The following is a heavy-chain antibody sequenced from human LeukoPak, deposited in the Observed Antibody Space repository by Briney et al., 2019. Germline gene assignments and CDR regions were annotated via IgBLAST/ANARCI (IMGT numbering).Heavy chain of an antibody. CDR2: LNWNGSAT. CDR1: GFTFNDYG. CDR3: ARNWNNFFDS. V-gene: IGHV3-20*04. D-gene: IGHD1/OR15-1a*01. J-gene: IGHJ4*02. Sequence: GGSLRLSCATSGFTFNDYGMSWVRQAPGKGLEWVSGLNWNGSATTYADSVRGRFTSSRDNSKNTLYLQMNSLRPEDTAIYYCARNWNNFFDSWGQGTQVTVSS.